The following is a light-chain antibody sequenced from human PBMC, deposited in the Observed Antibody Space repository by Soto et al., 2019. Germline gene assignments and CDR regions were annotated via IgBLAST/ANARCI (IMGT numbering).Light chain of an antibody. CDR1: SSDVGGYNY. Sequence: QSALTQPASVSGSPGQSITISRIGTSSDVGGYNYVSWYQQHPGKAPKLMIYDVSNRPSGVSNRFSGSKSGNTASLTISGLRAEDEADYYCSSYTSSSTLYVFGTGTKVTVL. CDR2: DVS. J-gene: IGLJ1*01. V-gene: IGLV2-14*01. CDR3: SSYTSSSTLYV.